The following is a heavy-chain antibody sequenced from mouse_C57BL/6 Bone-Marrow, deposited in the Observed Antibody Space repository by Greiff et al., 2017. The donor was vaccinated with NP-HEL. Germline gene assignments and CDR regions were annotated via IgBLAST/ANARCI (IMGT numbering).Heavy chain of an antibody. V-gene: IGHV5-9*01. CDR1: GFTFSSYT. Sequence: EVQLQESGGGSVKPGGSLKLSCAASGFTFSSYTMSWVRQTPEKRLEWVATISGGGGNTYYPDSVKGRFTISRDNAKNTLYLQMSRLRSEDTALYYCASDYYGSDWYFDVWGTGTTVTVSS. CDR2: ISGGGGNT. J-gene: IGHJ1*03. D-gene: IGHD1-1*01. CDR3: ASDYYGSDWYFDV.